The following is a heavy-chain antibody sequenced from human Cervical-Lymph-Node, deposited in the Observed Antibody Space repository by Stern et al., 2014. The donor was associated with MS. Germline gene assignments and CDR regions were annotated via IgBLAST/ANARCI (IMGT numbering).Heavy chain of an antibody. J-gene: IGHJ5*02. Sequence: QLQLQESVPGLVKPSETLSLTCTVSGGSISSYYWSWIRQPPGKGLEWIGYIYYSGSTNYNPSLKSRVTISVDTSKNQFSLKLSSVTAADTAVYYCARVGGQWLSLIDPWGQGTLVTVSS. CDR3: ARVGGQWLSLIDP. V-gene: IGHV4-59*01. D-gene: IGHD6-19*01. CDR2: IYYSGST. CDR1: GGSISSYY.